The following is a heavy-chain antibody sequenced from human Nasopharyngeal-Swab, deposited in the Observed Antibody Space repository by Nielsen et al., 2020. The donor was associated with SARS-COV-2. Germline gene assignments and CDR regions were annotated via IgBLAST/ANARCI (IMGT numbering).Heavy chain of an antibody. D-gene: IGHD1-1*01. Sequence: GGSLRLSCAASGFALSDYTMNWVRQAPGKGLEYVSAISNSGRSAYYADSVKGRFTISRDNSKNTLFLQMGSLRTEDMAVYYCARLGTESYHYYSLDVWGQGTTVTVSS. V-gene: IGHV3-64*02. CDR2: ISNSGRSA. CDR3: ARLGTESYHYYSLDV. CDR1: GFALSDYT. J-gene: IGHJ6*02.